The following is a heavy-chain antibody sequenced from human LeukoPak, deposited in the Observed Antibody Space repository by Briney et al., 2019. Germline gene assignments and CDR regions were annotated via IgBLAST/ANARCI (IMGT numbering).Heavy chain of an antibody. J-gene: IGHJ4*02. CDR2: MNPSSGNT. Sequence: ASVKVSCKASGYTFTSYDINWVRQATGQGLEWMGWMNPSSGNTGYAQKFQGRVTMTRNTSISTAYMELSSLRSEDTAVYYCARVYRVLRGNRGILGYWGQGTLVTVSS. V-gene: IGHV1-8*01. CDR3: ARVYRVLRGNRGILGY. CDR1: GYTFTSYD. D-gene: IGHD4-23*01.